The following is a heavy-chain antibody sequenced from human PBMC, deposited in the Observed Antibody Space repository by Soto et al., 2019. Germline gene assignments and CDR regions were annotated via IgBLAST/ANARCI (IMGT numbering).Heavy chain of an antibody. J-gene: IGHJ4*02. V-gene: IGHV3-33*01. CDR2: VWYDGNHR. CDR3: ARDLYGTFGGYSRGFDH. CDR1: GFSFNNFG. D-gene: IGHD2-2*03. Sequence: GGSLRLSXAASGFSFNNFGIHWVRQAPGKGLEWVAIVWYDGNHRFYADSVKGRFSISRDSSNNTVYLQMNSLRVEDTALYYCARDLYGTFGGYSRGFDHWGQGAQVTVSS.